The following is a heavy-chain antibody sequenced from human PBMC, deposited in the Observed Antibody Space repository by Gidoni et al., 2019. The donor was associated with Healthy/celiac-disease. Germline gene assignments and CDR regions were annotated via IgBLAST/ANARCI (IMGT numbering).Heavy chain of an antibody. D-gene: IGHD3-3*01. J-gene: IGHJ6*02. CDR1: GGSISSYY. V-gene: IGHV4-59*12. CDR3: ARASVVTIFGVVTTNYYGMDV. Sequence: QVQLQESGPGLVKPSETLSLTCTVSGGSISSYYWSWIRPPPGKGLEWIGYISYSGSTNYNPSLKSRVTISVDTSKNQFSLKLSSVTAADTAVYYCARASVVTIFGVVTTNYYGMDVWGQGTTVTVSS. CDR2: ISYSGST.